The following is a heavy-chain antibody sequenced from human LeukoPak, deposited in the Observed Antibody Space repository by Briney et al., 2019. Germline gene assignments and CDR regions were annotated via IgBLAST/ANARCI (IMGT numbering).Heavy chain of an antibody. J-gene: IGHJ4*02. CDR3: ASAAGPFDN. D-gene: IGHD6-19*01. CDR2: IWFDGSIK. Sequence: SCKASGYTPTNFYMHWVRQAPGKGLEWVAVIWFDGSIKYYADSVKGRFTISRDNSRNTLFLQMNSLRAEDTAVYYCASAAGPFDNWGQGTLVTVSS. V-gene: IGHV3-33*01. CDR1: GYTPTNFY.